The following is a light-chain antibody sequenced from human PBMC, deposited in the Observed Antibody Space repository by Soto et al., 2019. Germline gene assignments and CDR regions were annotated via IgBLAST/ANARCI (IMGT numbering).Light chain of an antibody. J-gene: IGLJ2*01. V-gene: IGLV2-14*01. CDR3: SSYTSSSTVV. CDR2: DVS. CDR1: SSDVGGYNY. Sequence: QSALTQPASVSGSPGQSITISCTGTSSDVGGYNYVSWYQQHPGKAPKLMICDVSNRPSGVSNRFSGSKSGNTASLTISGLQAEYEADYCCSSYTSSSTVVFGGGTKVTDL.